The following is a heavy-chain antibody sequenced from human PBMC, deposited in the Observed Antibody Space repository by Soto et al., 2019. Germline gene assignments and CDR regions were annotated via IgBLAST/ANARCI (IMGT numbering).Heavy chain of an antibody. CDR2: ISYDGSNK. CDR3: ARAECDGSSFYTLVGLRYCMYV. V-gene: IGHV3-30-3*01. CDR1: GFTFSSYA. D-gene: IGHD2-15*01. Sequence: QVQLVESGGGVVQPGRSLRLSCAASGFTFSSYAMHWVRQAPGKGLEWVAVISYDGSNKYYADSVKGRFTITRDNSKNTLYLQMNTLKAKYTSVYYCARAECDGSSFYTLVGLRYCMYVWVQGTTVTVSS. J-gene: IGHJ6*02.